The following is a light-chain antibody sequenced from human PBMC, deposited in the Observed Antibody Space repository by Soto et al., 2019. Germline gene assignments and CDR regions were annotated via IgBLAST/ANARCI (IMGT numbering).Light chain of an antibody. J-gene: IGKJ5*01. CDR3: QQRRNWQVT. Sequence: EIVLTQSPATLSLSPGERATLSCRASPSVTNYLAWYQQKPGQAPRLLIYDASNRATRIPARFSGSGSGTDFTLTISSLEPEDFAVYYCQQRRNWQVTFGQGTRLRL. CDR1: PSVTNY. CDR2: DAS. V-gene: IGKV3D-11*02.